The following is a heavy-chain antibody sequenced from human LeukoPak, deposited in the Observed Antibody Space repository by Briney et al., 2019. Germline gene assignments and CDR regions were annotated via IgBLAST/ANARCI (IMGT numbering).Heavy chain of an antibody. V-gene: IGHV4-39*07. D-gene: IGHD3-10*01. CDR2: IYYSGST. CDR3: ARDIFLSVVRGVITDNWFDP. Sequence: NSSETLSLTCTVSGGSISSSSYYWGWIRQPPGKGLEWIGSIYYSGSTYYNPSLKSRVTISVDTSKNQFSLKLSSVTAADTAVYYCARDIFLSVVRGVITDNWFDPWGQGTLVTVSS. J-gene: IGHJ5*02. CDR1: GGSISSSSYY.